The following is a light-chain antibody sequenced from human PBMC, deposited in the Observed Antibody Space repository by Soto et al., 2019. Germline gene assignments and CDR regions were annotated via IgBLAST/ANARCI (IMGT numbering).Light chain of an antibody. CDR1: SSDVGGYNY. Sequence: QSVLTQPASVSGSPGQSITISCTGTSSDVGGYNYVSWYQQHPGKAPELMIYEVTNRPSGVSDRFSGSKSGNTASLTISGLQAEDEADYYSSSYRSSSTLDFGAGTKVTV. J-gene: IGLJ2*01. V-gene: IGLV2-14*01. CDR3: SSYRSSSTLD. CDR2: EVT.